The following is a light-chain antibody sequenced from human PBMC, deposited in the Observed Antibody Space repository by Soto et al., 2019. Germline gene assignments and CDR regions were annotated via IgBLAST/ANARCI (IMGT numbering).Light chain of an antibody. CDR1: QSISTW. CDR3: QQYNSYSTWT. Sequence: IQMTQSPATLLASVGDRVTSTCRANQSISTWLAWYQQKPAKAPNLLIYKASRLENGGPSRFSGSGSGTAFTLTINFLQPDDFATYYCQQYNSYSTWTFGQGTKVDIK. V-gene: IGKV1-5*03. CDR2: KAS. J-gene: IGKJ1*01.